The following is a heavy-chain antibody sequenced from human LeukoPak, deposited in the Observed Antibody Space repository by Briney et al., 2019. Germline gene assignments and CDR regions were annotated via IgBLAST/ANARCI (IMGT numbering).Heavy chain of an antibody. D-gene: IGHD6-13*01. Sequence: SETLSLTCTVSGGSISSSSYYWGWIRQPPGKGLEWIGSIYYSGSTYYNPSLKSRVTISVDTSKNQFSLKLSSVTAADTAVYYCARAGGYSSSSPFDYWGQGTLVTVSS. J-gene: IGHJ4*02. CDR1: GGSISSSSYY. CDR2: IYYSGST. V-gene: IGHV4-39*07. CDR3: ARAGGYSSSSPFDY.